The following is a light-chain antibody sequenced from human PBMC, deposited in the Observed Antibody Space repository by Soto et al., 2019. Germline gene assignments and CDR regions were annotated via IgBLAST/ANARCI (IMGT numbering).Light chain of an antibody. Sequence: DIQMTQSPSPLSGAVGDRVTITCLASQTISSWLAWYQHKPGKAPKLLIYKASTLKSGVPSRFSGSGSGTEFTLTISSLQPDDFATYYCQQYNSYSWTFGQGTKVDI. CDR1: QTISSW. CDR3: QQYNSYSWT. V-gene: IGKV1-5*03. J-gene: IGKJ1*01. CDR2: KAS.